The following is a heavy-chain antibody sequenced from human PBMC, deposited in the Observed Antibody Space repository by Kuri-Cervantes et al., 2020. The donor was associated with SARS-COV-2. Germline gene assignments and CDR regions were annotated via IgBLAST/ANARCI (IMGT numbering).Heavy chain of an antibody. J-gene: IGHJ6*02. CDR1: GFTFSSYA. V-gene: IGHV3-23*01. CDR3: AREGVVGATTYYYYGMDV. D-gene: IGHD1-26*01. CDR2: ISGSGGST. Sequence: GESLKISCAASGFTFSSYAMSWVRQAPGKGLEWVSAISGSGGSTYYADSVKGRFTISRDNSKNTLYLQMNSLRAEDTAVYYCAREGVVGATTYYYYGMDVWGQGTAVTVSS.